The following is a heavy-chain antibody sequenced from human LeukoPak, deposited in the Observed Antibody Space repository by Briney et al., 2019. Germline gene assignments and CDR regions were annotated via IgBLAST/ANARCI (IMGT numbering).Heavy chain of an antibody. Sequence: GGSLRLSCAASGFTFSCYNMVWVHQAPGKGLEWVSSISSRSSFISYADSVKGRFTVSRDNAKNSLYLEMNNLRAEDTAVYYCARDPTPFESSGTYFARWGQGTLVSVSS. D-gene: IGHD1-26*01. CDR1: GFTFSCYN. CDR2: ISSRSSFI. V-gene: IGHV3-21*01. CDR3: ARDPTPFESSGTYFAR. J-gene: IGHJ4*02.